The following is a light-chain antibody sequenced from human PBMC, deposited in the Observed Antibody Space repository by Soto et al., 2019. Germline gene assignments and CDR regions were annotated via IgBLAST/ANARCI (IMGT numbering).Light chain of an antibody. CDR1: QSLLYRSNTKNY. Sequence: IVLTQSPDSLAVSLGERATINCKSSQSLLYRSNTKNYLAWYQQTPGLPLKLLISWASIQASGVADRFSGSGSGADFTLTISRLQAEDVAVYYSQHYYSAPRTFGQGTQVEI. CDR2: WAS. V-gene: IGKV4-1*01. CDR3: QHYYSAPRT. J-gene: IGKJ1*01.